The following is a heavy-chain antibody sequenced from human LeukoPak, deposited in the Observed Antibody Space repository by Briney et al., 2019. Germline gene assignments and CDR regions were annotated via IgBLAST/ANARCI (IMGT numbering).Heavy chain of an antibody. D-gene: IGHD2-15*01. CDR2: INPNSGGT. J-gene: IGHJ4*02. CDR3: ARVHEVVAFDY. CDR1: GYTFTGYY. V-gene: IGHV1-2*02. Sequence: ASVNVSCKSSGYTFTGYYMHWVRRAPGQGLEWMGWINPNSGGTNYTQKFQGRVTMTRDTSISTAYMERSRLRSDDTAVYYGARVHEVVAFDYWGQGTLVTVSS.